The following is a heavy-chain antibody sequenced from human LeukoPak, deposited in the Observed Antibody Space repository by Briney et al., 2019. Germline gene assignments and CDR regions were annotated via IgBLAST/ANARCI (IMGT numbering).Heavy chain of an antibody. V-gene: IGHV3-64*01. CDR3: ARGMATITRVVDY. D-gene: IGHD5-24*01. Sequence: GGSLRLSCAASGFTFSSYAMHWVRQAPGKGLEYVSAISSNGGSTYYANSVKGRFTISRDNSKNTLYLQMGSLRAEDMAVYYCARGMATITRVVDYWGKGTLVTVSS. CDR1: GFTFSSYA. CDR2: ISSNGGST. J-gene: IGHJ4*02.